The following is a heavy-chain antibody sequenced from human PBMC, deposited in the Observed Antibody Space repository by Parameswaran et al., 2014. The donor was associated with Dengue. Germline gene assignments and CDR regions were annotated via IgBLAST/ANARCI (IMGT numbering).Heavy chain of an antibody. Sequence: WVRQAPGQGLEWMGWINTNTGNPTYAQGFTGRFVFSLDTSVSTAYLQISSLKAEDTAVYYCAREPRYSSSWRHDYWGQGTLVTVSS. D-gene: IGHD6-13*01. J-gene: IGHJ4*02. V-gene: IGHV7-4-1*02. CDR3: AREPRYSSSWRHDY. CDR2: INTNTGNP.